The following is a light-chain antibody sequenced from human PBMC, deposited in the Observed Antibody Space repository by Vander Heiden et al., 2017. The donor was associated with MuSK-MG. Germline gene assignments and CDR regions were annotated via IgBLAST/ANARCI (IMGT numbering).Light chain of an antibody. V-gene: IGLV1-44*01. CDR1: SSNIGSNT. CDR2: KNN. Sequence: QSVLTQPPSASGTPGQRVTISCSGSSSNIGSNTVHWYQQLPGTAPKLLIYKNNQRPSGVPDRFSGSKSGTSASLAISGLQSEDEADDYCTAWDDSLNGHVAFGGGTKLTVL. J-gene: IGLJ2*01. CDR3: TAWDDSLNGHVA.